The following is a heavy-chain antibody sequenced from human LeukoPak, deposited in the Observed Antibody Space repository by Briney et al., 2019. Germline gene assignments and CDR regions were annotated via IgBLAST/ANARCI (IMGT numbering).Heavy chain of an antibody. CDR2: IYPGDSDT. V-gene: IGHV5-51*01. CDR1: GYSFTSYW. D-gene: IGHD3/OR15-3a*01. Sequence: GESLKISCKGSGYSFTSYWIGWVRQMPGKGLEWMGIIYPGDSDTRYSPSFQGQVTISADKSISTAYLQWSSLKASDTAMYYCAREAVTGLAYNWFDPWGQGTLVTVSS. J-gene: IGHJ5*02. CDR3: AREAVTGLAYNWFDP.